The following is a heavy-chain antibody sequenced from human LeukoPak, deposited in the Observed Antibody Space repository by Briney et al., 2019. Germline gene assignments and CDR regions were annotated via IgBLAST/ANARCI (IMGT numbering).Heavy chain of an antibody. J-gene: IGHJ4*02. Sequence: ASVTVSFKGSGYTLTNYGIRWGRQAPGQGGEWMGWISAYNGNTNYAQKLQGRVTMATDTSTSTAYMELRSLKSDDTAVYYCARGSGWYGFDYWGQGTLVTVSS. V-gene: IGHV1-18*01. CDR3: ARGSGWYGFDY. CDR1: GYTLTNYG. CDR2: ISAYNGNT. D-gene: IGHD6-19*01.